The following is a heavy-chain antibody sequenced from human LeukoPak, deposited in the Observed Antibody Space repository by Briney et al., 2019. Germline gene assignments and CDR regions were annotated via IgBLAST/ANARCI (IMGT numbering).Heavy chain of an antibody. CDR3: VRDDALGYCSSTNCYTENWFDP. V-gene: IGHV3-48*01. Sequence: GGSLRLSCAASGFTFSTYSMNWVRQAPGKGLEWVSYISGSSDTIYYADSVKGRFTISRHNGKDSLYLQMNSLRAEDTAVYYCVRDDALGYCSSTNCYTENWFDPWGQGTLVTVSS. D-gene: IGHD2-2*02. CDR1: GFTFSTYS. CDR2: ISGSSDTI. J-gene: IGHJ5*02.